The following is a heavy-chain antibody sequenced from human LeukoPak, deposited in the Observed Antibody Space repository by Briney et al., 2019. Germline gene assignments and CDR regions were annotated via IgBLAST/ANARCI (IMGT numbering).Heavy chain of an antibody. CDR3: ARDPDEYSSFPRWFDP. CDR1: GFTFSSYG. CDR2: IWYDGSNK. J-gene: IGHJ5*02. V-gene: IGHV3-33*01. Sequence: PGGSLRLSCAASGFTFSSYGMHWVRQAPGKGLEWVAVIWYDGSNKYYADSVKDRFTISRDNSKNTLYLQMNSLRAEDTAVYYCARDPDEYSSFPRWFDPWGQGTLVTVSS. D-gene: IGHD6-6*01.